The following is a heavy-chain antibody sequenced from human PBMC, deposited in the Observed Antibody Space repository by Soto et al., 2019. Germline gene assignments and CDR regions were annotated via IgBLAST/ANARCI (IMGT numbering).Heavy chain of an antibody. Sequence: GGSLRLSCAASGFTVSTNYMSWVRQAPGKGLEWVSVIYSAGSTYYADSVKGRFTISRDNSKNTLYLQMSSLRAEDTAVYYCARGVPQYYGDYDPYYFDYWGQGTLVTVSS. V-gene: IGHV3-66*01. J-gene: IGHJ4*02. CDR2: IYSAGST. CDR1: GFTVSTNY. D-gene: IGHD4-17*01. CDR3: ARGVPQYYGDYDPYYFDY.